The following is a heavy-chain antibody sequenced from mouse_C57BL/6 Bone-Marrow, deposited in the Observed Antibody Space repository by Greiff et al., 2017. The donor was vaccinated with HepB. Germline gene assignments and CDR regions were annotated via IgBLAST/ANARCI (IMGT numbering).Heavy chain of an antibody. CDR1: GYSITSGYY. CDR3: ARRYYYGSSSWFAY. V-gene: IGHV3-6*01. Sequence: ESGPGLVKPSQSLSLTCSVTGYSITSGYYWNWIRQFPGNKLEWMGYISYDGSNNYNPSLKNRISIPRDTSKNQFFLKLNSVTTEDTATYYCARRYYYGSSSWFAYWGQGTLVTVSA. J-gene: IGHJ3*01. CDR2: ISYDGSN. D-gene: IGHD1-1*01.